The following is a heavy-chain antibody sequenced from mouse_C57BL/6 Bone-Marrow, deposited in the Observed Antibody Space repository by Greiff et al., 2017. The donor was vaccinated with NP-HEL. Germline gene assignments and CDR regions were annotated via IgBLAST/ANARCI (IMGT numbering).Heavy chain of an antibody. CDR2: IYPGSGST. CDR3: AREGILRSWFAY. V-gene: IGHV1-55*01. CDR1: DYTFTSYW. J-gene: IGHJ3*01. Sequence: QVQLQQPGAELVKPGASVTMSCKASDYTFTSYWITWVKQRPGQGLEWIGDIYPGSGSTNYNEKFKSKATLTVDTSSSTAYMQLSSLTSEDSAVYYCAREGILRSWFAYWGQGTLVTVSA. D-gene: IGHD1-1*01.